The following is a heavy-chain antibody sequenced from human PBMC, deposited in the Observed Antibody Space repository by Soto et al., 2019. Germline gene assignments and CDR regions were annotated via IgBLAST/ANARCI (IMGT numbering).Heavy chain of an antibody. V-gene: IGHV4-39*01. CDR2: IYYSGST. CDR1: GGSISSSSYY. D-gene: IGHD3-3*01. CDR3: AGXDDSFCSGYLRYYGMDV. Sequence: KTSETLSLTCTVSGGSISSSSYYWGWIRQPPGKGLEWIGSIYYSGSTYYNPSLKSRVTISVDTSKNQFSLKLSSVTAADTAVYYCAGXDDSFCSGYLRYYGMDVWGQGTTVTVSS. J-gene: IGHJ6*02.